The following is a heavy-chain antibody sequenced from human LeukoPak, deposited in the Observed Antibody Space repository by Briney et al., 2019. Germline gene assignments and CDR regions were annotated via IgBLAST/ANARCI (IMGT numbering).Heavy chain of an antibody. Sequence: SETLFLTCAVYGGSFSGYYWSWIRQPPGKGLEWIGEINHSGSTNYNPSLKSRVTISVDTSKNQFSLKLSSVTAADTAVYYCARLMITFGGVIAPFDYWGQGTLVTVSS. D-gene: IGHD3-16*02. CDR3: ARLMITFGGVIAPFDY. CDR2: INHSGST. CDR1: GGSFSGYY. V-gene: IGHV4-34*01. J-gene: IGHJ4*02.